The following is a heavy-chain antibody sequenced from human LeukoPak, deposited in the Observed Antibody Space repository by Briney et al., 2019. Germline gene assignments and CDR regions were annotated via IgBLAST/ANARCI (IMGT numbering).Heavy chain of an antibody. CDR2: INHSGST. V-gene: IGHV4-34*01. Sequence: SETLSLTCAVYGGSFSDYYWSWIRHPQGKGLEWIGEINHSGSTNYNPSLKSRVTISVDTSKNQFSLKLSSVTATDTAVYYCARRRPFDIWGQGTMVNVSS. CDR3: ARRRPFDI. J-gene: IGHJ3*02. CDR1: GGSFSDYY.